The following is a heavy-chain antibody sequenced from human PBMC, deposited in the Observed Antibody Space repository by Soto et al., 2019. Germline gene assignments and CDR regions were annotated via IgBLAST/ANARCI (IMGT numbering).Heavy chain of an antibody. V-gene: IGHV3-23*01. CDR2: ISGSGGST. CDR3: AKDCRNDVDYFDY. Sequence: GGSLRLSCAASGFTFSSYAMSWVRQAPGKGLEWVSAISGSGGSTYYADYVKGRFTISRDNSKNTLYLQMNSLRAEDTAVYYCAKDCRNDVDYFDYWGQGTLVTVSS. CDR1: GFTFSSYA. J-gene: IGHJ4*02. D-gene: IGHD1-1*01.